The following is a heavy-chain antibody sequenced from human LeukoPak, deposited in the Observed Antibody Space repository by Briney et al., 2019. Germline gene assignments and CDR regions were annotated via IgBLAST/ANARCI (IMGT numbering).Heavy chain of an antibody. Sequence: PGGSLRHSCAASGFTFSNFAMTWVRQAPGKGLEWVSSITGSHGPTYNTDSVKGRFTISRDNSQNTLYLQMNSLRAEDTAVYYCSKDPIGDYVGAFDPWGQGTLGTVSS. D-gene: IGHD4-17*01. CDR1: GFTFSNFA. J-gene: IGHJ5*02. V-gene: IGHV3-23*01. CDR2: ITGSHGPT. CDR3: SKDPIGDYVGAFDP.